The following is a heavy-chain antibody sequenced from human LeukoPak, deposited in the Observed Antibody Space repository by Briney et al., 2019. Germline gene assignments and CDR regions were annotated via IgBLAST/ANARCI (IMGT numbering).Heavy chain of an antibody. J-gene: IGHJ5*02. D-gene: IGHD3-10*01. CDR1: GFTSSDYY. CDR2: ISRSGSTI. Sequence: PGGSLRLSCAPSGFTSSDYYMSWIRQAPGKGLEWVSYISRSGSTIYYADSVKGRFTISRDNAKNSLYLQMNSLRAEDTAVYYCARDLEDVLLWFGEPKGFTSDPWGQGTLVTVSS. CDR3: ARDLEDVLLWFGEPKGFTSDP. V-gene: IGHV3-11*01.